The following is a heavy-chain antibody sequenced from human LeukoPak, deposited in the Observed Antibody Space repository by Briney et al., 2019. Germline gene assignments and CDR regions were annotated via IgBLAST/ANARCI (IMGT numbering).Heavy chain of an antibody. V-gene: IGHV3-66*01. CDR3: ARDPPAVAINTYG. J-gene: IGHJ4*02. D-gene: IGHD5-24*01. CDR2: IYSGGDT. Sequence: GGSLRLSCAAPGVTVSNNFMLWVRQAPGEGLEWVSLIYSGGDTHYADSVKGRFTISRDNSKNTLYLQMNNLRAEDTAVYYCARDPPAVAINTYGWGQGTLVTVSS. CDR1: GVTVSNNF.